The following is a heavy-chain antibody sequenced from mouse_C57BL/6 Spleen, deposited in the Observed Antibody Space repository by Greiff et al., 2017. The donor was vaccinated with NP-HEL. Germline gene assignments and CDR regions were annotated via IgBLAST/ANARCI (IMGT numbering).Heavy chain of an antibody. V-gene: IGHV1-81*01. CDR2: ISPRSGNT. D-gene: IGHD2-5*01. CDR1: GYTFTSYG. CDR3: ASEGAISNYVAY. J-gene: IGHJ3*01. Sequence: QVQLQQSGAELARPGAAGMLSWAASGYTFTSYGISWVKQRTGQGLEWIGEISPRSGNTYYNEKFKGKATLTADKSSSTAYMELRSLTSEDSAVYFCASEGAISNYVAYWGQGTLVTVSA.